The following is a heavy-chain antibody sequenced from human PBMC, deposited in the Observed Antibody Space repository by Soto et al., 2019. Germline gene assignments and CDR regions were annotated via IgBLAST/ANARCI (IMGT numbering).Heavy chain of an antibody. CDR2: INPNSGGT. CDR1: GYTFTGYY. Sequence: GASVKVSCKASGYTFTGYYMHWVRQAPGQGLEWMGWINPNSGGTNYAQKFQGRVTMNRDTSVSTAYMELSRLRSDDTAVYYCARYRIFGVVITPNWFDPWGQGTLVTVSS. V-gene: IGHV1-2*02. CDR3: ARYRIFGVVITPNWFDP. J-gene: IGHJ5*02. D-gene: IGHD3-3*01.